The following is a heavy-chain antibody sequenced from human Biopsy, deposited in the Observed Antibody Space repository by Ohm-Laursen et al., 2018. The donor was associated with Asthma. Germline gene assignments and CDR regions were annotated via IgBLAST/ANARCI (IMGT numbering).Heavy chain of an antibody. Sequence: SLRLSCSASGFTFSSYGMHWVRQAPGKGLEWVAVIWYDGSNKYYADSVKGRFTISRDNAKNSLYLQMNSLRADDTAVYFCARDKPSHIDYYYGMDVWGQGTTVTVSS. J-gene: IGHJ6*02. CDR1: GFTFSSYG. V-gene: IGHV3-33*01. CDR2: IWYDGSNK. CDR3: ARDKPSHIDYYYGMDV.